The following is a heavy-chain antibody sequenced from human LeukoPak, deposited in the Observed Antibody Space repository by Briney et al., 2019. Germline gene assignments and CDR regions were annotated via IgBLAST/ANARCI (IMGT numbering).Heavy chain of an antibody. J-gene: IGHJ4*02. CDR1: GFTFSSYA. Sequence: GGSLRLSCAASGFTFSSYAMYWVRQAPGKGLEWVAVISYDRSNKYYADSVKGRFTISRDNSKNTLYLQMNSLRAEDTAVYYCARLHVKFYCSGGSCYPGHWGQGTLVTVSS. CDR3: ARLHVKFYCSGGSCYPGH. V-gene: IGHV3-30*04. D-gene: IGHD2-15*01. CDR2: ISYDRSNK.